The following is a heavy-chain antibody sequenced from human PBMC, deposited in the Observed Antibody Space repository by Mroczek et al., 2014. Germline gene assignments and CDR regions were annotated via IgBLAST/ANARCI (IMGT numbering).Heavy chain of an antibody. Sequence: QVQLVQSGAEVKKPEASVKVSCKASGYTFISHGITWVRQAPGQGLEWMGWISAYNGDTNYAQKFQDRVTMTTDTSTSTAYMELRSLRSDDTATYYCARGGYCTSSSCYGGMDVWGQGTHGHRL. V-gene: IGHV1-18*01. CDR1: GYTFISHG. J-gene: IGHJ6*02. CDR3: ARGGYCTSSSCYGGMDV. CDR2: ISAYNGDT. D-gene: IGHD2-2*01.